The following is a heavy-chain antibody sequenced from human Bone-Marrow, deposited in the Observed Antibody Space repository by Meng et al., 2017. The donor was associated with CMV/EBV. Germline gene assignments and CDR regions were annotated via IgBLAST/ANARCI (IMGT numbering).Heavy chain of an antibody. V-gene: IGHV4-59*01. CDR1: GDSITIFY. D-gene: IGHD6-19*01. CDR2: IYYSGS. Sequence: SETLSLTCTVPGDSITIFYWNWIRQPPGKGLEWIGNIYYSGSNYNPSLKSRVTISIDASKSQFSLKLTSVTAADTAFYYCARSGYSGGWYEIDYWGQGTLVTVSS. J-gene: IGHJ4*02. CDR3: ARSGYSGGWYEIDY.